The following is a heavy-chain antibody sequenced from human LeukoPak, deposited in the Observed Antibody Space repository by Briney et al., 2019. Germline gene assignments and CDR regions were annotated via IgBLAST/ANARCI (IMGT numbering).Heavy chain of an antibody. Sequence: ASVKVSCKASGYTFTGYYMHWVRQAPGQGLEWMGWINPNSGGTNYAQKFQGRVTMTRDTSISTAYMELSRLRSDDTAVYYCARDSGYSSSWQTHAFDIWGQGTMVTVSS. CDR3: ARDSGYSSSWQTHAFDI. V-gene: IGHV1-2*02. J-gene: IGHJ3*02. CDR2: INPNSGGT. CDR1: GYTFTGYY. D-gene: IGHD6-13*01.